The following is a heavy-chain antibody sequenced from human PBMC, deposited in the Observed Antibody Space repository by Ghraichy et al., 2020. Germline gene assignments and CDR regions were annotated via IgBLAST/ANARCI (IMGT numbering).Heavy chain of an antibody. V-gene: IGHV3-23*01. Sequence: LSLTCAASGFPFSSYAMSWVRQTPGKGLEWVSSISFSGANTYYAVSVKGRFTISRDNSKNTLYLQMNSLRADDTAVYYCAKAWGYCSAATCPSYNWFDPWGQGTLVTVSS. CDR1: GFPFSSYA. D-gene: IGHD2-15*01. CDR3: AKAWGYCSAATCPSYNWFDP. J-gene: IGHJ5*02. CDR2: ISFSGANT.